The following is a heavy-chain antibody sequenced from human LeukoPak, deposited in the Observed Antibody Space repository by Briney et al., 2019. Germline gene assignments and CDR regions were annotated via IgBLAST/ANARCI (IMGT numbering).Heavy chain of an antibody. CDR3: AKDSLTFFFGGLHDY. CDR1: GFTFSSYG. J-gene: IGHJ4*02. CDR2: ISYDGSNK. Sequence: GRSLRLSCAASGFTFSSYGMHWVRQAPGKGLEWVAAISYDGSNKYYADSVKGRFTISRDNSKNTLYLHMNSLRPDDTAVYYCAKDSLTFFFGGLHDYWGQGTLVTVSS. V-gene: IGHV3-30*18. D-gene: IGHD3-10*01.